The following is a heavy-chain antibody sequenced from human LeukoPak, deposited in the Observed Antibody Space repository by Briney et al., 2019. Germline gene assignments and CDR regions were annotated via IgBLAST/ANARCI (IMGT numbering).Heavy chain of an antibody. Sequence: GESLKISCKGSGYIFTNYWIAWVRQMPGKGLEWMGIIYSGDSNTRYSPSFQGQVTISADKSISTVYLQWSSLKASDTAMYYCARDRPHDAFDIWGQGTMVTVSS. CDR2: IYSGDSNT. CDR3: ARDRPHDAFDI. CDR1: GYIFTNYW. V-gene: IGHV5-51*01. J-gene: IGHJ3*02.